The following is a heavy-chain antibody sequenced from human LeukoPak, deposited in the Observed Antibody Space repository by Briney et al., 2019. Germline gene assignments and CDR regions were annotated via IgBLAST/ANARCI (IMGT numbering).Heavy chain of an antibody. Sequence: GGSLRLSCAASGFTFSSYAMSWVRQAPGKGLEWVSAISGSGGSTYYADSVKGRFTISRDNSKNTLYLQMNSLRAEDTAVYYCAKDGPMVRGVIGANFDYWGQGTLVTVSS. J-gene: IGHJ4*02. CDR2: ISGSGGST. V-gene: IGHV3-23*01. CDR1: GFTFSSYA. D-gene: IGHD3-10*01. CDR3: AKDGPMVRGVIGANFDY.